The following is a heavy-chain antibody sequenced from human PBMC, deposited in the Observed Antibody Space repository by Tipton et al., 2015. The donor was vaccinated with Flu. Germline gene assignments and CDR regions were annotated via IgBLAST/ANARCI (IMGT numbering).Heavy chain of an antibody. Sequence: TLSLTCVVSGGSISSGGYCWSWIRQPPGKGLEWIGHIYHSGSPHFNPSLKGRVTISVDRSKNHYSLNLTSVTAADTAVYYCARCTSVHYYGMDVWGQGTTVTVSS. V-gene: IGHV4-30-2*01. CDR3: ARCTSVHYYGMDV. CDR2: IYHSGSP. CDR1: GGSISSGGYC. D-gene: IGHD2-8*01. J-gene: IGHJ6*02.